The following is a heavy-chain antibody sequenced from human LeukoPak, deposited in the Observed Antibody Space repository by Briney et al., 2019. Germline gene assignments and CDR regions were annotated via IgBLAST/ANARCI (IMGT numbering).Heavy chain of an antibody. CDR2: IYSGGST. V-gene: IGHV3-53*01. J-gene: IGHJ4*02. Sequence: GGSLRLSCAASGFTFYNAWMSWVRQAPGKGLEWVSVIYSGGSTYYADSVKGRFTISRDNSKNTLYLQMNSLRAEDTAVYYCAAERETYSSSWYYYWGQGTLVTVSS. D-gene: IGHD6-13*01. CDR3: AAERETYSSSWYYY. CDR1: GFTFYNAW.